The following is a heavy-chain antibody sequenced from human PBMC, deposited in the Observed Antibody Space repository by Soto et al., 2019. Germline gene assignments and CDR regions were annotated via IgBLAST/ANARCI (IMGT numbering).Heavy chain of an antibody. CDR3: ARAGVPATTNYYYYYYMDV. J-gene: IGHJ6*03. Sequence: ASVKVSCKASGYTFTSYGISWGRQAPGQGLEWMGWISAYNGNTNYAQKLQGRVTMTTDTSTSTAYMELRSLRSDDTAVYYCARAGVPATTNYYYYYYMDVWGKGTTVTV. CDR2: ISAYNGNT. D-gene: IGHD2-2*01. CDR1: GYTFTSYG. V-gene: IGHV1-18*01.